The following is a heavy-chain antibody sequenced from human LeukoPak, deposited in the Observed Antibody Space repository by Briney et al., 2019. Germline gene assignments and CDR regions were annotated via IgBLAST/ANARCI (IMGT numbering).Heavy chain of an antibody. CDR1: GGSISSYY. Sequence: SETLSLTCTVSGGSISSYYWSWIRQPPGKGLGWIGYIYYSGSTNYNPSLKSRVTISVDTSKNQFPLKLSSVTAADTAVYYCARGGNASGDWGQGTLVTVSS. CDR3: ARGGNASGD. V-gene: IGHV4-59*01. D-gene: IGHD3-10*01. J-gene: IGHJ4*02. CDR2: IYYSGST.